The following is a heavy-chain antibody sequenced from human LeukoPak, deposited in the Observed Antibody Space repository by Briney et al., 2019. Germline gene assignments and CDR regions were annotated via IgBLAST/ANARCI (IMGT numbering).Heavy chain of an antibody. Sequence: KSSETLSLTCAVYGGSFSGYYWSWIRQPPGKGLEWIGEINHSGSTNYNPSLKSRVTMSVDTSKNQFSLKLSSVTAADTAVYYCARDESDIVVVPAALSSLYYYYYYMDVWGKGTTVTVSS. CDR2: INHSGST. D-gene: IGHD2-2*01. CDR1: GGSFSGYY. CDR3: ARDESDIVVVPAALSSLYYYYYYMDV. V-gene: IGHV4-34*01. J-gene: IGHJ6*03.